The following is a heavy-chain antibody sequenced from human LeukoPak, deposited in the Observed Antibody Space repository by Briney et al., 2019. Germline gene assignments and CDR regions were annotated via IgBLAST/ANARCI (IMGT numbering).Heavy chain of an antibody. V-gene: IGHV1-18*01. D-gene: IGHD3-10*01. CDR1: GYTFTSYG. J-gene: IGHJ3*02. Sequence: ASVKVSCKASGYTFTSYGISWVRQAPGQGLEWMGWISAYNGNTNYAQKLQGRVTMTTDTSTSTAYMELRSPRSDDTAVYYRAREGHYGSGSSDAFDIWGQGTMVTVSS. CDR2: ISAYNGNT. CDR3: AREGHYGSGSSDAFDI.